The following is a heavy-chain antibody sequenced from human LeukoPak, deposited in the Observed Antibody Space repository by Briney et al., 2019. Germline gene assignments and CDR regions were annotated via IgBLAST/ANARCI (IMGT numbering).Heavy chain of an antibody. CDR3: ARDRLGLDYGDYVY. J-gene: IGHJ4*02. D-gene: IGHD4-17*01. V-gene: IGHV1-18*01. CDR1: GYTFTSYG. CDR2: ISAYNGNT. Sequence: ASVKVSCKASGYTFTSYGISWVRQAPGQGLEWMGWISAYNGNTNYAQKLQGRVTMTTDTSTSTAYMELRSLRSDDTAVYYCARDRLGLDYGDYVYWGQGTLVTVSS.